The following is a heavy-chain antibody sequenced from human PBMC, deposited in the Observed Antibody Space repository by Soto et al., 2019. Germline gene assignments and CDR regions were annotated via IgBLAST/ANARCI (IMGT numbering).Heavy chain of an antibody. CDR2: SNTNAGNP. V-gene: IGHV7-4-1*01. CDR3: ARDWELLRYSDCSTDLDF. CDR1: GYTFTSYA. D-gene: IGHD3-10*01. Sequence: ASVKVSCKASGYTFTSYAMNWVRQAPGQGLEWMGWSNTNAGNPTYAQGFTGRFVFSLDTSVSTAYLQICSLKANDTAVYYCARDWELLRYSDCSTDLDFWGQGNLVTFSS. J-gene: IGHJ1*01.